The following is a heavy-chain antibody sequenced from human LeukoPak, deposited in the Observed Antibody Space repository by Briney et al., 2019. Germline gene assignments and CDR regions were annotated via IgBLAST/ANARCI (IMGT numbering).Heavy chain of an antibody. D-gene: IGHD2-15*01. Sequence: SETLSLTCTVSGGSISSYYWSWIRQPAGKGLEWIGRIYTSGSTNYNPSLKSRVTMSVDTSKNQFSLKLSSVTAADTAVYYCARDSDIAVVVDATDYYYGMDVWGQGTTVTVSS. CDR2: IYTSGST. V-gene: IGHV4-4*07. J-gene: IGHJ6*02. CDR1: GGSISSYY. CDR3: ARDSDIAVVVDATDYYYGMDV.